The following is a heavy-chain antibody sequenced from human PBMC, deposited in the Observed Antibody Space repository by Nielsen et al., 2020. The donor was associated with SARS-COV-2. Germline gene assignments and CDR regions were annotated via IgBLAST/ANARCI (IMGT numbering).Heavy chain of an antibody. D-gene: IGHD3-9*01. V-gene: IGHV3-30*09. Sequence: GESLKISCAASGFIFSDYNMNWVRQAPGKGLEWVAFISYDGTKTQYIDSVKDRFAISRDNSKSTLYLQMNSLRPEDTAVYYCAKVHSTGFNWFDPWGQGTLVTVSS. CDR2: ISYDGTKT. J-gene: IGHJ5*02. CDR1: GFIFSDYN. CDR3: AKVHSTGFNWFDP.